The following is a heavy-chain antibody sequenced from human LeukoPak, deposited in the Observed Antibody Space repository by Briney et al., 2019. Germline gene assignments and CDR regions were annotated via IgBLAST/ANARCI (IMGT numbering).Heavy chain of an antibody. J-gene: IGHJ6*03. V-gene: IGHV4-39*01. CDR1: GGSISSSSYY. CDR3: ASQTTDCSSTSCPWYMAGTEPYYYMDV. D-gene: IGHD2-2*01. CDR2: IYYSGST. Sequence: SETLSLTCTVSGGSISSSSYYWGWIRQPPGKGLEWIGSIYYSGSTYYNPSLKSRVTISVDTSKNQFSLKLSSVTAADTAVYYCASQTTDCSSTSCPWYMAGTEPYYYMDVWGKGTTVTVSS.